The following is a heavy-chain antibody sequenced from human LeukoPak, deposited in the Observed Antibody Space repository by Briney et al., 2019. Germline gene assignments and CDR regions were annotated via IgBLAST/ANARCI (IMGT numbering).Heavy chain of an antibody. J-gene: IGHJ3*02. Sequence: GASVKVSCKASGYTFTSYDINWVRQATGQGLEWMGWMNPNSGNTGYAPKFQGRVTMTRNTSISTAYMELSSLRSEDTAVYYCARGLATVTTRAFDIWGQGTMVTVSS. V-gene: IGHV1-8*01. D-gene: IGHD4-17*01. CDR3: ARGLATVTTRAFDI. CDR2: MNPNSGNT. CDR1: GYTFTSYD.